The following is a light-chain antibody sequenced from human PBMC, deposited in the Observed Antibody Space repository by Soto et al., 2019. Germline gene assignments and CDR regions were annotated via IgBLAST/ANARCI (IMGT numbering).Light chain of an antibody. CDR2: DVS. CDR3: QQFSSYPLT. J-gene: IGKJ4*01. Sequence: IVLTQSPGTLSLSPGERATLSCRASQSISSSYLAWYQQKPGQAPRLLIYDVSHRATGVPARFSGGGSGTDFTLTISRLEPEDFAVYYCQQFSSYPLTFGGGTKVDIK. V-gene: IGKV3-20*01. CDR1: QSISSSY.